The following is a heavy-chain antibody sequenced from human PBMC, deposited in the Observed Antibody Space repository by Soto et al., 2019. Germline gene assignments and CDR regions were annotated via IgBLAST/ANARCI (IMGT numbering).Heavy chain of an antibody. V-gene: IGHV4-59*01. CDR2: SYYTGAT. CDR1: LGSITGYY. D-gene: IGHD7-27*01. J-gene: IGHJ4*02. Sequence: SETLSLTCTVSLGSITGYYWSWIRQSPGKGLEWIGCSYYTGATNYNPSLKSRVTISVVTSKNQFSLTLSSAAAADTAVYYCARERTPRTGFDYWGQGTLVTVSS. CDR3: ARERTPRTGFDY.